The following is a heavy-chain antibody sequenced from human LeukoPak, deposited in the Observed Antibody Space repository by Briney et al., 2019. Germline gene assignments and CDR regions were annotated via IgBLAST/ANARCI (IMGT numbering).Heavy chain of an antibody. Sequence: GGSLRLSCAASGFTFSTYGMPWVRQAPGKGLEWVAIIWYDGSNKYFADSVKGRFTISRDNSKNTLYLQMNSLRAEDTAVYYCARDKSGTYLGYFDYWGQGTLVTVSS. D-gene: IGHD1-26*01. CDR2: IWYDGSNK. CDR1: GFTFSTYG. J-gene: IGHJ4*02. V-gene: IGHV3-33*01. CDR3: ARDKSGTYLGYFDY.